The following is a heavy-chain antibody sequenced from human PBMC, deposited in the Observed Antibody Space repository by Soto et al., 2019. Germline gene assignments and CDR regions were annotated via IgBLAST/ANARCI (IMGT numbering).Heavy chain of an antibody. CDR3: ARVKEGTFYDSSGYYDF. CDR1: GYKFASYG. J-gene: IGHJ4*02. V-gene: IGHV1-18*04. D-gene: IGHD3-22*01. Sequence: VRLAPFGSEVKKPWASVRVCCKASGYKFASYGISWLRHAPGQGLEWLGWVSTYNAHTKYSQRFQERVSMSTDRSTTGAYVELTGLTYVDPAVYYSARVKEGTFYDSSGYYDFWAQGTLVSVS. CDR2: VSTYNAHT.